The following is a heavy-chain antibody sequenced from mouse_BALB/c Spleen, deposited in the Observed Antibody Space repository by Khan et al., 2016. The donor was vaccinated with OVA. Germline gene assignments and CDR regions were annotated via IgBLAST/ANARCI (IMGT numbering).Heavy chain of an antibody. J-gene: IGHJ3*01. CDR3: AIIYYGLAWFTY. CDR1: GFSLVSYG. Sequence: QVQLKESGPGLVAPSQSLSITCTVSGFSLVSYGVSWVRQPPGKGLEWLGVIWGDGTTNYHSVLKSRLSISKDNSESQVILKLNSLQTDYTATYYCAIIYYGLAWFTYWGQGTLVTVSA. D-gene: IGHD1-2*01. V-gene: IGHV2-3*01. CDR2: IWGDGTT.